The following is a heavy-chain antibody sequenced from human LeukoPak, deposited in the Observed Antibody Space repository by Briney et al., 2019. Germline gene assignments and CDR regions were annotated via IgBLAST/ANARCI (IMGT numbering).Heavy chain of an antibody. D-gene: IGHD6-13*01. J-gene: IGHJ4*02. Sequence: SEALSLTCIVSGGSISNYYWSWIRQPPGNGLEWIGYIYYSGTTNYNPSLKSRVTISVDTSKNQFSLKLNSVTAADTAVYYCARGVYIAAAQYGYWGQGTLVTVSS. CDR2: IYYSGTT. CDR1: GGSISNYY. CDR3: ARGVYIAAAQYGY. V-gene: IGHV4-59*01.